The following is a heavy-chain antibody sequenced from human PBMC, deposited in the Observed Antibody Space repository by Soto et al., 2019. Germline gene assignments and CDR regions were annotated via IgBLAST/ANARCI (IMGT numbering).Heavy chain of an antibody. CDR2: IKQDGSEK. CDR1: GFTFSSYW. V-gene: IGHV3-7*05. Sequence: GGSLRLSCAASGFTFSSYWMSWVRQAPGKGLEWVANIKQDGSEKYYVDSVKGRFTISRDNAKNSLYLQMNSLRAEDTAVYYCARIIAAAGMYYYYGMDVWGQGTTVTVSS. D-gene: IGHD6-13*01. CDR3: ARIIAAAGMYYYYGMDV. J-gene: IGHJ6*02.